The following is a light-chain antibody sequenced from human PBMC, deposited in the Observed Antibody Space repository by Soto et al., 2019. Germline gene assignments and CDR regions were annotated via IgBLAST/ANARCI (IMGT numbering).Light chain of an antibody. CDR3: QQYNVWPLT. CDR2: VAS. CDR1: QSVSSN. Sequence: EIVMTQSPSTASVSPGERATLSCRASQSVSSNFAWYQQNPGQTPKLLIYVASTRATGIPARFSGTGSATEFTLTISSLQSEDFAVYYCQQYNVWPLTFGGGTKVEFK. J-gene: IGKJ4*01. V-gene: IGKV3-15*01.